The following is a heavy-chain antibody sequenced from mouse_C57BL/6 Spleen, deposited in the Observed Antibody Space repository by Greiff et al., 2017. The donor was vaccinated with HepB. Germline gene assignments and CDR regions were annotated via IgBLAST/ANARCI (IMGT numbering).Heavy chain of an antibody. Sequence: QVQLQQSGAELVRPGSSVKLSCKASGYTFTSYWMDWVKPRPGQGLEWIGNIYPSDSETHYNQKFKDKATLTVDKSSSTAYMQLSSLTSEDSAVYYCARTSITTVAYAMDYWGQGTSVTVSS. CDR1: GYTFTSYW. J-gene: IGHJ4*01. CDR2: IYPSDSET. D-gene: IGHD1-1*01. CDR3: ARTSITTVAYAMDY. V-gene: IGHV1-61*01.